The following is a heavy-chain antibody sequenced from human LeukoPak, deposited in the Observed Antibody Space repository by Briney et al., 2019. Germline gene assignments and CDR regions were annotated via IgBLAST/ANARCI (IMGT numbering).Heavy chain of an antibody. CDR1: GGSISSYY. Sequence: SETLSPTCTVSGGSISSYYWSWIRQPPGKGLEWIGYIYYSGSTNYNPSLESRVTISVDTSKNQFSLKLSSVTAADTAVYYCARSPGHNWFDPWGQGTLVTVSS. V-gene: IGHV4-59*01. CDR2: IYYSGST. J-gene: IGHJ5*02. CDR3: ARSPGHNWFDP.